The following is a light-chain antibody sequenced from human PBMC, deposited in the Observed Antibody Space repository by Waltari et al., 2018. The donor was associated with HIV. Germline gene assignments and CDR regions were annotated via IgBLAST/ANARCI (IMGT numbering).Light chain of an antibody. CDR3: CSYGGSSNWV. CDR2: EGL. J-gene: IGLJ3*02. V-gene: IGLV2-23*01. CDR1: SSDVGNYNL. Sequence: QSALTQPASVSGSPGQSITISCTGTSSDVGNYNLVSWYQQHPGKAPKLMIYEGLKRPSGGSNRITGSKSGNTASLTISGLQAEDEADYYCCSYGGSSNWVFGGGTKLTVL.